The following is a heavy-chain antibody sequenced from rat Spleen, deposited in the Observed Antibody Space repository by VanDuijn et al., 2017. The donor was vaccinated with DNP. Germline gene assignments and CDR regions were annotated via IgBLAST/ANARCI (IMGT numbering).Heavy chain of an antibody. CDR3: ARGDYDGSYYSYYFDY. D-gene: IGHD1-12*02. J-gene: IGHJ2*01. CDR1: GFSLTSYP. V-gene: IGHV2-43*01. Sequence: QVQLKESGPGLVQPSQTLSLACTVSGFSLTSYPVHWVRQPSGKGLEWMGLIWTGGSTEYNSALKSRLSISRDTSKSQVFLKMNRLQTEDTATYYCARGDYDGSYYSYYFDYWGQGVMVTVSS. CDR2: IWTGGST.